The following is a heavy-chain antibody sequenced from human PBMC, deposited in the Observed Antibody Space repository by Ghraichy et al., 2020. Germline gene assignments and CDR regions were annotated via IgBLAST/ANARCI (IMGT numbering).Heavy chain of an antibody. V-gene: IGHV1-18*04. CDR3: ARLIRPNQFYFYYGMDV. D-gene: IGHD1-14*01. J-gene: IGHJ6*02. CDR2: ISDYNGNT. Sequence: ASVKGSCKGSGFTFTSYTISWVRQAPGQGLEWMGWISDYNGNTNYAQNLQGRVTMTTDISTSTAYMELKSLRSDDTAVYFCARLIRPNQFYFYYGMDVWGQGTTVTVSS. CDR1: GFTFTSYT.